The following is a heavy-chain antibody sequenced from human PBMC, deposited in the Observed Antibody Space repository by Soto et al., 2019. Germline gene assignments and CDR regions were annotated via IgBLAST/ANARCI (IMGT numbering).Heavy chain of an antibody. CDR1: GGTFNTLS. V-gene: IGHV1-69*06. CDR3: TTRDQGRFDH. D-gene: IGHD2-2*01. J-gene: IGHJ4*02. CDR2: IIPFFDST. Sequence: QVQLVQSGGEGKRPGSSVKVSCTPSGGTFNTLSINWVRQAPGQGLEWMGAIIPFFDSTNYAQKFQDRVTITADKSLGTAYMELTSLRSDDTAVYYCTTRDQGRFDHWGQGTPLTVSS.